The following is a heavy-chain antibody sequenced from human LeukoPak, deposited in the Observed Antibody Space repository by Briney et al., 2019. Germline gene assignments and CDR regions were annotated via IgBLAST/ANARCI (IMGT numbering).Heavy chain of an antibody. CDR2: INHSGST. CDR1: GGSFSGYY. V-gene: IGHV4-34*01. CDR3: ARHGSSGINWYFDL. Sequence: SETLSLTCAVYGGSFSGYYWSWIRQPPGKGLEWIGEINHSGSTNYNPSLKSRVTISVDTSKDQFSLKLSSVTAADTAVYFCARHGSSGINWYFDLWGRGTLVTVSS. J-gene: IGHJ2*01. D-gene: IGHD3-22*01.